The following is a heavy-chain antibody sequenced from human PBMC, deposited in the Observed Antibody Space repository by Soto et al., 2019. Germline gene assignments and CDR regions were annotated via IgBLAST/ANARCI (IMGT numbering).Heavy chain of an antibody. D-gene: IGHD4-17*01. CDR1: GYTFTSYY. V-gene: IGHV1-46*01. CDR3: ARWDDYGASDQYHFDH. Sequence: ASVKVSCKASGYTFTSYYMHWVRQAPGQGLEWMGIINPSGGSTSYAQKFQGRVTMTRDTSTSTVYMELRSLRPDDAALYYCARWDDYGASDQYHFDHWGQRTLVTVSS. CDR2: INPSGGST. J-gene: IGHJ4*02.